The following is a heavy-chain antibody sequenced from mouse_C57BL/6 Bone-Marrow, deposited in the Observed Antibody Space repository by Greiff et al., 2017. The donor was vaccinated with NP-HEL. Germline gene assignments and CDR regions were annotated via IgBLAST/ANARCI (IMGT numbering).Heavy chain of an antibody. CDR1: DSEVFPIAY. Sequence: QVQLKQSGSELRSPGSSVKLSCKDFDSEVFPIAYMSWVRQKPGHGFEWIGGILPSIGRTIYGEKFEDKATMDADTLSNTAYLELNSLTSEDSAIYSCAREDYYGSSFYAMDYWGQGTSVTVSS. CDR3: AREDYYGSSFYAMDY. D-gene: IGHD1-1*01. CDR2: ILPSIGRT. J-gene: IGHJ4*01. V-gene: IGHV15-2*01.